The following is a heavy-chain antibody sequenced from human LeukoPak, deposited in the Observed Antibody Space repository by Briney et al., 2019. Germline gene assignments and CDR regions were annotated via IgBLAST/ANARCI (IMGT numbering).Heavy chain of an antibody. Sequence: ASVKVSCKASGYTFTGYHMHWVRQAPGQGLEWMGMIYPRDGSTSYAQKFQGRVTVTRDTSTSTVHMELSGLRSEDTAVYYCARDQEGFDYWGQGTLVTVSS. CDR3: ARDQEGFDY. CDR1: GYTFTGYH. J-gene: IGHJ4*02. V-gene: IGHV1-46*01. CDR2: IYPRDGST.